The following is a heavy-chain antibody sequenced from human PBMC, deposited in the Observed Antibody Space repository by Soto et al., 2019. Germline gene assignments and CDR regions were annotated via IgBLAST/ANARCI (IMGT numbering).Heavy chain of an antibody. J-gene: IGHJ3*02. CDR2: INPGDSDV. CDR1: DYTFAAYW. Sequence: PGESLKISCKGFDYTFAAYWIGWVRQMPGKGLECMGIINPGDSDVRYSPPFEGQVTISADKSINTAYLQWSSLKASDTAMYYCARPDYTIGVRYHVYDIWGQGTMVTVSS. CDR3: ARPDYTIGVRYHVYDI. V-gene: IGHV5-51*01. D-gene: IGHD2-8*01.